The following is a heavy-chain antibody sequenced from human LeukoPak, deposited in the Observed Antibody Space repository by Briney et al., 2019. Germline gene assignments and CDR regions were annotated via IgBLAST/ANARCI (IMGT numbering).Heavy chain of an antibody. V-gene: IGHV4-34*01. D-gene: IGHD5-18*01. CDR2: INHSGST. CDR3: ARKKRGYSYGAYYFDY. Sequence: PSETLSLTCAVYGGSFSGYYWSWIRQPPGKGLEWIGEINHSGSTNYNPSLKSRVTISVDTSKNQFSLKLSSVTAADTAVYYCARKKRGYSYGAYYFDYWGQGTLVTVSS. J-gene: IGHJ4*02. CDR1: GGSFSGYY.